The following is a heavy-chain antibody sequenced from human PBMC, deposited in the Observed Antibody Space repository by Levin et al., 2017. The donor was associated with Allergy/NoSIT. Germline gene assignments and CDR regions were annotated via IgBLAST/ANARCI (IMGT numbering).Heavy chain of an antibody. CDR3: AKDLDYYDGSGYDS. J-gene: IGHJ4*02. Sequence: GGSLRLSCAASGFTFSDYAMSWVRQAPGKGLEWVSSITSSGYITYLADYLKGRFTISRDNSRYTLFLEMSSMRADDTAVYYCAKDLDYYDGSGYDSWGQGTLVTVSS. D-gene: IGHD3-22*01. CDR2: ITSSGYIT. CDR1: GFTFSDYA. V-gene: IGHV3-23*01.